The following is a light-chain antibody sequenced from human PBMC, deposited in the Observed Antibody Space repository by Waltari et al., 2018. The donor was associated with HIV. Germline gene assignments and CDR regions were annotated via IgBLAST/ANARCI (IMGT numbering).Light chain of an antibody. CDR1: SPNIGSHI. Sequence: QSVLTQPPSVSGTPGQRVTISCSGSSPNIGSHIVNCYRHLPGMAHQLLIYNDYERPSGVSDRFSGFDSGTSASLAISGLQFDDEADYYCATWDDGLVRVVFGGGTKLTVV. CDR3: ATWDDGLVRVV. V-gene: IGLV1-44*01. CDR2: NDY. J-gene: IGLJ2*01.